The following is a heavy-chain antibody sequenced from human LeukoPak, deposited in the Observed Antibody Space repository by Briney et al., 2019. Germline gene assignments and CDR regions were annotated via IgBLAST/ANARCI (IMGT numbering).Heavy chain of an antibody. J-gene: IGHJ3*02. Sequence: SETLSLTCTVSGGSISSSSYYWGWIRQPPGKGLEWIGSIYYSGSTYYNPSLKSRVTISVDTSKNQFSLKLSSVTAADTAVYYCARRPRGSGSFVTVSAFDIWGQGTMVTVSS. CDR2: IYYSGST. V-gene: IGHV4-39*07. CDR1: GGSISSSSYY. CDR3: ARRPRGSGSFVTVSAFDI. D-gene: IGHD3-10*01.